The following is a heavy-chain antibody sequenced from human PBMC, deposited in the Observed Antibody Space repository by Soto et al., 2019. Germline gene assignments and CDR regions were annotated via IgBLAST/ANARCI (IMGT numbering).Heavy chain of an antibody. J-gene: IGHJ6*02. V-gene: IGHV1-69*13. CDR1: GGTFSSYA. Sequence: ASVKVSCKASGGTFSSYAISWVRQAPGQGLEWMGGIIPIFGTANYAQKFQGRVTITADESTSTAYMELSSLRSEDTAVYYCAWSNSIYYHGMDVWGQGTTVTVSS. CDR3: AWSNSIYYHGMDV. D-gene: IGHD3-3*02. CDR2: IIPIFGTA.